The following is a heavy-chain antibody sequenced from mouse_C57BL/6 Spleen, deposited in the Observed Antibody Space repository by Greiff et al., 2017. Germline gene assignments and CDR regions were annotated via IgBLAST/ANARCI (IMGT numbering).Heavy chain of an antibody. CDR1: GYTFTSYW. CDR2: IDPSDSYT. J-gene: IGHJ2*01. Sequence: QVQLKQPGAELVKPGASVKLSCKASGYTFTSYWMQWVKQRPGQGLEWIGEIDPSDSYTNYNQKFKSKATLTVDPSSSTAYMQLSSLTSEDSAVYYCARSVYGSSYYFDYWGQGTTLTVSS. V-gene: IGHV1-50*01. D-gene: IGHD1-1*01. CDR3: ARSVYGSSYYFDY.